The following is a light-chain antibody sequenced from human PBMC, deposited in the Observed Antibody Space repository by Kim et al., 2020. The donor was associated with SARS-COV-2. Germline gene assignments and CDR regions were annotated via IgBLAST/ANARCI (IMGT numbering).Light chain of an antibody. CDR3: KRYNKA. V-gene: IGKV1-5*03. CDR2: KAS. CDR1: KSISSL. J-gene: IGKJ1*01. Sequence: PLSALEDNRVTITRPTRKSISSLLAWYEQKQRQAPKLLVYKASILGNGVPSRFRGSGTETKFTLTNSSLQPDDFATYYCKRYNKAFGQGTKVDIK.